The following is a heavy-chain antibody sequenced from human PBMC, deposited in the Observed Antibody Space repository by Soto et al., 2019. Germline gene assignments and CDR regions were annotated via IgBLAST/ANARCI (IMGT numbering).Heavy chain of an antibody. CDR3: AKSLSAIPGDS. J-gene: IGHJ4*02. Sequence: PGGSLRLSCAASGVTFSSYAMSWVRQAPGKGPEWVANIKQDGSEIYYVDSVKGRFTISRDNAKSSLYLQMTSLRAEDTAVYHCAKSLSAIPGDSWGQGTLVTVSS. V-gene: IGHV3-7*03. CDR2: IKQDGSEI. CDR1: GVTFSSYA. D-gene: IGHD2-2*01.